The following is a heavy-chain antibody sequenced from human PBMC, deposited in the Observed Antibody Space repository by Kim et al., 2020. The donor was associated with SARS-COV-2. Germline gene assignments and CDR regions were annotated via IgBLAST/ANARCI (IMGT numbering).Heavy chain of an antibody. CDR1: GFPFDDCS. Sequence: GGSLRLSCAASGFPFDDCSMHWVRQAPGKGLEWVSGISWNSGKIGYADSVKGRFTISRDNAKNSLYLQMNSLRAEDTALYYCAKGVTIRGFNEMDVWGQGTTVTVSS. J-gene: IGHJ6*02. D-gene: IGHD3-3*01. CDR3: AKGVTIRGFNEMDV. V-gene: IGHV3-9*01. CDR2: ISWNSGKI.